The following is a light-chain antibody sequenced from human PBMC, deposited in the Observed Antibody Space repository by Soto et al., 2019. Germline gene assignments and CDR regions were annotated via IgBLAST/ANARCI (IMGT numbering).Light chain of an antibody. V-gene: IGLV2-14*01. CDR3: TSYTTSSTLV. J-gene: IGLJ1*01. CDR1: SSDVGGYNY. Sequence: QSALTQPASVSGSPGQSITISCTGTSSDVGGYNYVSWYQQYPGKAPKLMIYDVSNRPSGVSNRFSGSKSGNTASLTISGIQAEDEADYYCTSYTTSSTLVFGTGTKVTVL. CDR2: DVS.